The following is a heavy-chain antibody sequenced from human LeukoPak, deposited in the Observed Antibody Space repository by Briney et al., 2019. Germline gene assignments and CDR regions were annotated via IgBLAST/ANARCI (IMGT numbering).Heavy chain of an antibody. CDR3: VREAAMVYYYDSSGQTEFDY. CDR1: GGTFSSYA. J-gene: IGHJ4*02. CDR2: IIPIFGTA. V-gene: IGHV1-69*13. Sequence: ASVKVSCKASGGTFSSYAISWVRQAPGQGLEWMGGIIPIFGTANYAQKFQGRVTITADESTSTAYMELSSLRSEDTAVYYCVREAAMVYYYDSSGQTEFDYWGQGTLVTVSS. D-gene: IGHD3-22*01.